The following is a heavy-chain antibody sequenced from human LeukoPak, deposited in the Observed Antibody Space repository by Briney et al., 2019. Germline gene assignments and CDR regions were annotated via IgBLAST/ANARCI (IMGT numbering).Heavy chain of an antibody. CDR3: ARDQPQCMTVRCAFDI. D-gene: IGHD2-8*01. V-gene: IGHV1-69*13. CDR2: IIPIIRTA. Sequence: SVKVSCKASGGTFISYAISWVRQAPGQGLECMGGIIPIIRTANYAQKFQGRVTTTADASTSTDYMELSSLRSEDTSVYYCARDQPQCMTVRCAFDIWGQGTMVTDSS. J-gene: IGHJ3*02. CDR1: GGTFISYA.